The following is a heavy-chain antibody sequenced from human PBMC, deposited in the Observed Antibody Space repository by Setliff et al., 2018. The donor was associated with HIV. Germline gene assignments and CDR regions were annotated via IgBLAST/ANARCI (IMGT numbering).Heavy chain of an antibody. D-gene: IGHD3-10*01. V-gene: IGHV4-34*01. Sequence: PSETLSLTCTVFGGSFSGDYCSWIRQSPGKGLEWIGEINHSGSTNYNPSLKSRVTISVDTSKNQFSLKLTSVTAADTAVYYCARGRLYGVVDYWGQGTLVTVSS. CDR2: INHSGST. J-gene: IGHJ4*02. CDR3: ARGRLYGVVDY. CDR1: GGSFSGDY.